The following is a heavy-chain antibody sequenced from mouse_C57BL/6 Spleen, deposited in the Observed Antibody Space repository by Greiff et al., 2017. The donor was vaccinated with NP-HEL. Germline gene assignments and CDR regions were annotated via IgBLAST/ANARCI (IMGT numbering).Heavy chain of an antibody. Sequence: EVHLVESGGGLVKPGGSLKLSCAASGFTFSDYGMHWVRQAPEKGLEWVAYISSGSSTIYYADTVKGRFTISRDNAKNTLFLQMTSLRSEDTAMYYCARTYDYYGSTHSFDYWGQGTTLTVSS. CDR1: GFTFSDYG. CDR3: ARTYDYYGSTHSFDY. J-gene: IGHJ2*01. D-gene: IGHD1-1*01. CDR2: ISSGSSTI. V-gene: IGHV5-17*01.